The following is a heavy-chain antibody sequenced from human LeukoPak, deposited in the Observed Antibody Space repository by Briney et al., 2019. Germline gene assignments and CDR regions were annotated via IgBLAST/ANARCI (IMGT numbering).Heavy chain of an antibody. D-gene: IGHD5-24*01. Sequence: SETLSLTCTVSGGSIRSYYWSWIRQPPGKGLEWIGYIYSTGSTVYNPSLKSPVTISVDTSKNQFSLQLSSVTAADTAVYYCARAGEVRDGYKGTFDYWGQGTLVTVSS. V-gene: IGHV4-59*01. CDR3: ARAGEVRDGYKGTFDY. J-gene: IGHJ4*02. CDR2: IYSTGST. CDR1: GGSIRSYY.